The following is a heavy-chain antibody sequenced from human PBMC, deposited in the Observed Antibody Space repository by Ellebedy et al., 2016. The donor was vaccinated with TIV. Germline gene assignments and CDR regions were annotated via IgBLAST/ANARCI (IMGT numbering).Heavy chain of an antibody. V-gene: IGHV1-18*04. J-gene: IGHJ4*02. CDR2: ISVYNGNT. D-gene: IGHD3-16*01. Sequence: AASVKVSCKTSGYPFTSYGISWVRQAPGQGLEWMGWISVYNGNTKYAQKFQDRGVMSTDTSTSTAFMQLRSLRSDDTAVYYCARDQLGGLAGLDHWGQGTLVTVSS. CDR1: GYPFTSYG. CDR3: ARDQLGGLAGLDH.